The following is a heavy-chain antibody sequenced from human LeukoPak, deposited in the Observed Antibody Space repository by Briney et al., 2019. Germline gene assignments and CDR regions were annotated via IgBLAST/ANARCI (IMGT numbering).Heavy chain of an antibody. CDR2: ISSSSSYI. Sequence: PGGSLRLSCAASGFIFSTYNMNWVRQAPGKGLEWVSSISSSSSYIYYADSVKGRSTISRDNAKNSLYLQMNSLRAEDTAVYYCAREGQWLATQYFDYWGQGTLVTVSS. CDR3: AREGQWLATQYFDY. D-gene: IGHD6-19*01. CDR1: GFIFSTYN. V-gene: IGHV3-21*01. J-gene: IGHJ4*02.